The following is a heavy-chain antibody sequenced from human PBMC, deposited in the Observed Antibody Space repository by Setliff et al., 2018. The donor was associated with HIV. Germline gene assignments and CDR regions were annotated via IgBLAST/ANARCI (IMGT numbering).Heavy chain of an antibody. CDR1: GFTFSSYA. CDR2: IGSSNHGI. J-gene: IGHJ5*02. Sequence: PGGSLRLSCAASGFTFSSYAMNWVRQAPGKGLEWVAHIGSSNHGIHYTASVQGRFTVSRDNANNLLFLQMNNLRDEDTAVYYCARSGGDCSGISCYSLWFDPWGHGTLVTVSS. V-gene: IGHV3-48*02. D-gene: IGHD2-15*01. CDR3: ARSGGDCSGISCYSLWFDP.